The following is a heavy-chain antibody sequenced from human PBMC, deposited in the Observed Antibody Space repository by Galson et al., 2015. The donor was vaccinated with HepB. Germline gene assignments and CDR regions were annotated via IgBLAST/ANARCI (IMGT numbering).Heavy chain of an antibody. CDR1: GFTFSSYA. Sequence: SLRLSCAASGFTFSSYAMSWVRQAPGKGLEWVSAISGSGGSTYYADSVKGRFTISRDNSKNTLYLQMNSLRAEDTAVYYCAKDIHYYGSGSYPPPFDYWGQGTLVTVSS. V-gene: IGHV3-23*01. CDR3: AKDIHYYGSGSYPPPFDY. D-gene: IGHD3-10*01. CDR2: ISGSGGST. J-gene: IGHJ4*02.